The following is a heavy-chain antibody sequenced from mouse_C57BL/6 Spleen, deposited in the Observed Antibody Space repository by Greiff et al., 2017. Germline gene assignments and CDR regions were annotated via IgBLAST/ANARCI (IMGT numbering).Heavy chain of an antibody. CDR3: ARLDYYGSSYWYFDV. Sequence: QVQLQQSGAELVKPGASVKLSCKASGYTFTSYWMHWVKQRPGQGLEWIGMIHPNSGSTNYNEKFKSKATLTVDKSSSTAYMQLSSLTSEDSAVYYCARLDYYGSSYWYFDVWGTGTTVTVSS. D-gene: IGHD1-1*01. CDR2: IHPNSGST. CDR1: GYTFTSYW. J-gene: IGHJ1*03. V-gene: IGHV1-64*01.